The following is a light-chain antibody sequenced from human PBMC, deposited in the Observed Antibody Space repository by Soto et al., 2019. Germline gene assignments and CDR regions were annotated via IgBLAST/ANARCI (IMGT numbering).Light chain of an antibody. J-gene: IGKJ2*01. Sequence: EIVMTQSPATLSVSPGERATLSCRASQSVSSLAWYQQKPGQTPKLLIYAASTRATGMPARFSGSGSGTEFTLTISSLRAEDVAVYYCPQYDNCPHTFGQGTKLEIK. CDR2: AAS. CDR1: QSVSS. V-gene: IGKV3D-15*01. CDR3: PQYDNCPHT.